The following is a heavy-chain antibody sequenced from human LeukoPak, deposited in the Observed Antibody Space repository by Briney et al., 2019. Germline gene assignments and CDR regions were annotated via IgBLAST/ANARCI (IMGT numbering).Heavy chain of an antibody. CDR2: IYSGGST. D-gene: IGHD6-19*01. CDR3: AREIAVAGPDTGYYGMDV. V-gene: IGHV3-53*04. CDR1: GFTVSSNY. J-gene: IGHJ6*02. Sequence: GGSLRLSCAASGFTVSSNYMSWVRQAPGKGLEWVSVIYSGGSTYYADSVKGRFTISRHNSKNTLYLQMNSLRAEDTAVYYCAREIAVAGPDTGYYGMDVWGQGTLVTVSS.